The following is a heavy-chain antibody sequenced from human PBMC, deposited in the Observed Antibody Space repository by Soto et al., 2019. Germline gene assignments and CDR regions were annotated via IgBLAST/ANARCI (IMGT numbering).Heavy chain of an antibody. D-gene: IGHD3-16*01. CDR2: INGGDDSE. Sequence: GGSLRLSCAVSGFTFRSSPMNWVRRAPGKGLEWVSGINGGDDSEHYVDSVRGRFTITRDNSKNLLLLQMNSLRVVDTALYCCTEDPHWGIISPTHDRWGQGTQVTVSS. CDR3: TEDPHWGIISPTHDR. J-gene: IGHJ5*02. V-gene: IGHV3-23*01. CDR1: GFTFRSSP.